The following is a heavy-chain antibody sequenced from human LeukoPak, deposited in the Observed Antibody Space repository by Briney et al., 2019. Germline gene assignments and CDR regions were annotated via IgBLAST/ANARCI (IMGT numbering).Heavy chain of an antibody. CDR1: GGSFSGYY. Sequence: SETLSLTCAVYGGSFSGYYWSWIRQPPGKGLEWIGEINHGGSTNYSPSLKSRVTISVDTSKDQFSLKLSSVTAADTAVYYCARYSSGWQNQYYYYGMDVWGQGTTVTVSS. J-gene: IGHJ6*02. V-gene: IGHV4-34*01. D-gene: IGHD6-19*01. CDR3: ARYSSGWQNQYYYYGMDV. CDR2: INHGGST.